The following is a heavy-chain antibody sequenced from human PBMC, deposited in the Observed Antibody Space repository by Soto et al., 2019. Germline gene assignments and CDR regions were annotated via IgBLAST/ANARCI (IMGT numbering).Heavy chain of an antibody. CDR3: ARNRDDILTGYPTSFDY. CDR2: ISRGGADT. Sequence: GGSLRLSCAASGFTFSSYAMSWVRQAPGKGLEWVSTISRGGADTYYADPVKGRFTISRDNSKNSLYLQMNSLRAEDTAVYYCARNRDDILTGYPTSFDYWGQGTLVTVSS. CDR1: GFTFSSYA. V-gene: IGHV3-23*01. D-gene: IGHD3-9*01. J-gene: IGHJ4*02.